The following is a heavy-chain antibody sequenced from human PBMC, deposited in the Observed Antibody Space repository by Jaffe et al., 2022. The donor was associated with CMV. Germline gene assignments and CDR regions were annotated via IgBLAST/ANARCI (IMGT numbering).Heavy chain of an antibody. CDR1: GFTFSSYS. CDR3: ARIPFGVVTPYDY. CDR2: ISSSSSYI. J-gene: IGHJ4*02. Sequence: EVQLVESGGGLVKPGGSLRLSCAASGFTFSSYSMNWVRQAPGKGLEWVSSISSSSSYIYYADSVKGRFTISRDNAKNSLYLQMNSLRAEDTAVYYCARIPFGVVTPYDYWGQGTLVTVSS. D-gene: IGHD3-3*01. V-gene: IGHV3-21*01.